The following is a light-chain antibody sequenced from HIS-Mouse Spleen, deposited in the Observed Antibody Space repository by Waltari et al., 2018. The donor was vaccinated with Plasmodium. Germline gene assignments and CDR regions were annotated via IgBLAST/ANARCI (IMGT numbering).Light chain of an antibody. V-gene: IGKV3-15*01. CDR3: QQYNNWSFT. CDR2: GAS. CDR1: QSVSSN. Sequence: ELVMTQSPATLSVSPGERATLSCRASQSVSSNLGWYQQKPGQAPRLLTYGASTRATGIPARFSGSGSGTEFTLTISSLQSEDFAVYYCQQYNNWSFTFGPGTKVDIK. J-gene: IGKJ3*01.